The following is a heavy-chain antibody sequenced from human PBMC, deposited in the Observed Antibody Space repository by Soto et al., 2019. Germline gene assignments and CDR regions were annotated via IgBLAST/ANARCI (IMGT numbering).Heavy chain of an antibody. Sequence: QVLLVQSGAEVKKPGASVKVSCRTSGFSLTTYYMHWVRQAPGQGLEWMGVIYPSGDATTYAQRFKGRVTMTKDMSATTVYMELSSLRFEDTAIYYCTRDWELGYWGQGTLVTVSS. CDR1: GFSLTTYY. CDR3: TRDWELGY. V-gene: IGHV1-46*01. J-gene: IGHJ4*02. CDR2: IYPSGDAT. D-gene: IGHD3-10*01.